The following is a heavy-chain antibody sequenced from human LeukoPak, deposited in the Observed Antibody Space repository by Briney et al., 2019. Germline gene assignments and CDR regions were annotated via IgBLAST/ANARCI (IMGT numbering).Heavy chain of an antibody. CDR2: IYHSGST. V-gene: IGHV4-38-2*02. Sequence: SETLSLTCTVSGYSISSGYYWGWIRQPPGKGLEWIGSIYHSGSTYYNPSLKSRVTISVDTSKNQFSLKQSSVTAADTAVYYCARSFPVYFDYWGQGTLVTGSS. D-gene: IGHD3-16*02. CDR1: GYSISSGYY. CDR3: ARSFPVYFDY. J-gene: IGHJ4*02.